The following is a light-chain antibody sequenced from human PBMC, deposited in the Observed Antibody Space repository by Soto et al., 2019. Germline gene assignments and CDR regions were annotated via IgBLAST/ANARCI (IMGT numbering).Light chain of an antibody. CDR3: MQALQTPYT. CDR2: LGS. J-gene: IGKJ2*01. Sequence: DIVMTQSPLSLPVTPGEPASISCRSSQSLLHSNGYNYLDWYLQKPGQSPQLLSYLGSNRASVVPNRFSGNESGTDFPLKISRLEAEDFVVYYCMQALQTPYTFGQGTKLDIK. CDR1: QSLLHSNGYNY. V-gene: IGKV2-28*01.